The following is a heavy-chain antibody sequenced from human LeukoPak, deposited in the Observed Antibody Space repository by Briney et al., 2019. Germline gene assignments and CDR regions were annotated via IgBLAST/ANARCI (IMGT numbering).Heavy chain of an antibody. V-gene: IGHV4-39*07. J-gene: IGHJ5*02. CDR2: IYYSGST. D-gene: IGHD2-2*01. CDR3: ARDVRRVVPALNWFDP. CDR1: GGSISSSSYY. Sequence: SETLSLTCTVSGGSISSSSYYWGWIRQPPGKGLEWFGSIYYSGSTYYNPSLKSRVTISVDTSKNQFSLKLSSVTAADTAVYYCARDVRRVVPALNWFDPWGQGTLVTVSS.